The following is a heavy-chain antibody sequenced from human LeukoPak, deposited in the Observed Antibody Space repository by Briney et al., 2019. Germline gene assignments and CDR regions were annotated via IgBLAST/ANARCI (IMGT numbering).Heavy chain of an antibody. Sequence: SETLSLTCTVSGGSISSGGYYWSWIRQHPGKGLEWIGYIYYSGSTYYNPSLKSRVTISVDTSKNQFSLKLSSVTAADTVVYYCARDRSIILDGLHDAFDIWGQGTMVTVSS. J-gene: IGHJ3*02. CDR2: IYYSGST. D-gene: IGHD2-8*02. CDR1: GGSISSGGYY. V-gene: IGHV4-31*03. CDR3: ARDRSIILDGLHDAFDI.